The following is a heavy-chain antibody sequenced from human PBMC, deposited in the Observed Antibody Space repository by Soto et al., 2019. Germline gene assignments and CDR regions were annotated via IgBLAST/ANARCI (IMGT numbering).Heavy chain of an antibody. CDR3: ARDTTDAFDI. V-gene: IGHV1-2*02. CDR2: INSNSGGT. CDR1: GYTFTGCY. J-gene: IGHJ3*02. Sequence: ASVKVSCKASGYTFTGCYMHWVRQAPGQGLEWMGWINSNSGGTNFAQKFQGRVTMTRDTSISTAYMELRRLRSDDTAVYYCARDTTDAFDIWGQGTMVTVSS. D-gene: IGHD1-1*01.